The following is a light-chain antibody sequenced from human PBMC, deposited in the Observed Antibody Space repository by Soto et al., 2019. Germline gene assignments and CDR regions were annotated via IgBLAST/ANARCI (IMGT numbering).Light chain of an antibody. Sequence: DIQMTQSPSTLPASVGYRVTITCRASQSISNWLAWYQQKPGKAPKLLLYKASTLQSGVPSRFSGSGSGTEFTLTISSLQPDDFATYYCQQYNSYPYTFGQGTRLEIK. CDR3: QQYNSYPYT. J-gene: IGKJ5*01. CDR1: QSISNW. V-gene: IGKV1-5*03. CDR2: KAS.